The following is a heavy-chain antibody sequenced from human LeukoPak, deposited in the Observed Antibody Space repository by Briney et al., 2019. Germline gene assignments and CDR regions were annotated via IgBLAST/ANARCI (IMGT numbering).Heavy chain of an antibody. J-gene: IGHJ4*02. CDR3: ARLKDDVTKFDY. CDR1: GFTFNTYW. CDR2: INQDGGQK. D-gene: IGHD2-8*01. Sequence: GGSLRLSCAASGFTFNTYWMSWVRQAPGKGLEWVANINQDGGQKRYVGSVQGRFTVSRDNTKNSLFLQMNSLRAEDTAVYYCARLKDDVTKFDYWGQGTLVTVAS. V-gene: IGHV3-7*01.